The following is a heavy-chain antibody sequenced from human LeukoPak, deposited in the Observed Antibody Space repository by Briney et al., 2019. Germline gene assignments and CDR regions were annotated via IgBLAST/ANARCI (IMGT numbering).Heavy chain of an antibody. CDR2: INPNSGGT. D-gene: IGHD6-13*01. J-gene: IGHJ6*02. Sequence: ASVKVSCKASGYTFTGYYMHWVRQAPGQGLEWMGWINPNSGGTNYAQKFQGRVTMTRDTSISTAYMELSRLRSDDTAVYYCARASSSLYHYYYGMDVWGQGTTVTVSS. CDR3: ARASSSLYHYYYGMDV. CDR1: GYTFTGYY. V-gene: IGHV1-2*02.